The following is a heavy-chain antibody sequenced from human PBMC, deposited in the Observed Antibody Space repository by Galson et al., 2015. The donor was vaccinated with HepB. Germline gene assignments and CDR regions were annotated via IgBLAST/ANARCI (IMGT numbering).Heavy chain of an antibody. D-gene: IGHD1-26*01. Sequence: SLRLSCAASGFTFSIYAMHWVRQAPGKGLEWVALIPYDGSSQYYAASVRGRFTISRYNSKNTLYLQMDSLRPEDTAVYYCAKDGILGTTTQSKGMDVWGQGTTVTVSS. CDR3: AKDGILGTTTQSKGMDV. V-gene: IGHV3-30-3*01. J-gene: IGHJ6*02. CDR1: GFTFSIYA. CDR2: IPYDGSSQ.